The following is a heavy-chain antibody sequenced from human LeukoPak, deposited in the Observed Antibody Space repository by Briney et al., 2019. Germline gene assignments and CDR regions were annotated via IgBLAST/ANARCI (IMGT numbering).Heavy chain of an antibody. CDR1: GGSISSGDYY. CDR3: ARDYIVVVPGLAPYNWFDP. CDR2: IYYSGST. V-gene: IGHV4-30-4*02. D-gene: IGHD2-2*01. Sequence: PSETLSLTCTVSGGSISSGDYYWSWIRQPPGKGLEWIGYIYYSGSTYYNPSLKSRVTISVDTSKNQFSLKLSSVTAADTAVYYCARDYIVVVPGLAPYNWFDPWGQGTLVTVSS. J-gene: IGHJ5*02.